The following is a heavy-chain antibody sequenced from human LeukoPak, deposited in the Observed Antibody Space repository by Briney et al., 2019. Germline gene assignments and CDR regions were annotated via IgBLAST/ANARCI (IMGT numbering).Heavy chain of an antibody. Sequence: VASVKVSCKASGGTFSSYAISWVRQAPGQGLEWMGGIIPILGTANYAQKFQGRVTITADESTSTAYMELSSLRSEDTAVYYCARDPYGSGSYYNALDYWGQGTLVTVSS. J-gene: IGHJ4*02. D-gene: IGHD3-10*01. CDR1: GGTFSSYA. V-gene: IGHV1-69*13. CDR2: IIPILGTA. CDR3: ARDPYGSGSYYNALDY.